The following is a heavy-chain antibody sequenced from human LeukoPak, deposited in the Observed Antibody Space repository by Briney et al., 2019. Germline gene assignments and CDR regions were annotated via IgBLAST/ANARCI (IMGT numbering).Heavy chain of an antibody. CDR2: ISGSGGST. CDR3: AKDLEYGTAISHLFDY. D-gene: IGHD2-21*02. J-gene: IGHJ4*02. CDR1: GFTFSSYA. Sequence: GGSLRLSCAASGFTFSSYAMSWVRQAPGKGLEWVSAISGSGGSTYYADSVKGRFTISRDNSKNTLYLQMNSLRAEDTAVYYCAKDLEYGTAISHLFDYWGQGTLVTVSS. V-gene: IGHV3-23*01.